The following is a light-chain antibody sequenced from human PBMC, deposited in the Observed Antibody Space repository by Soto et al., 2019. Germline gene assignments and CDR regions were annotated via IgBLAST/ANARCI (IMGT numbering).Light chain of an antibody. CDR1: QTVNSSY. J-gene: IGKJ2*01. CDR3: QRYGISPPKYI. CDR2: SAS. Sequence: EVVLTQSPGTLSLSPGERATLSCRASQTVNSSYLAWYQQKPGQAPRLLIYSASSRATDIPDRFSGSGSGTVVTPYISRLEPEGFQVYYGQRYGISPPKYIVGQGTKLEI. V-gene: IGKV3-20*01.